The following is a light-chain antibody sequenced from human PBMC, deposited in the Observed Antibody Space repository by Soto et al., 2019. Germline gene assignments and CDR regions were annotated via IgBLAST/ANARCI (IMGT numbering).Light chain of an antibody. CDR1: QSISSW. V-gene: IGKV1-5*03. CDR2: KAS. Sequence: DIQMTQSPSTLSASVGDRVTITCRASQSISSWLAWYQQKPGKAPKLLIYKASSLESGVPSRFSGSGSGTEFTLTIRSLQPDDFATYYCQQYNSYSPWTCGQGTKGDIK. CDR3: QQYNSYSPWT. J-gene: IGKJ1*01.